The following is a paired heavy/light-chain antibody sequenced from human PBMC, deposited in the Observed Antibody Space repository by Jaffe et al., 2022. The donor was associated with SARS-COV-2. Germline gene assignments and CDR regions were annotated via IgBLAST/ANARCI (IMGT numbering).Heavy chain of an antibody. CDR2: INAGNGDT. Sequence: QVHLVQSEAELKKPGASVKVSCKASGYTFTNYAILWVRQAPGQGLEYMGWINAGNGDTKYSQKFQGRVSITRDTSASTAYMELSSLKSEDTAVYYCARAGYSSAWYGPLFDYWGQGTLVTVSS. CDR3: ARAGYSSAWYGPLFDY. V-gene: IGHV1-3*01. J-gene: IGHJ4*02. CDR1: GYTFTNYA. D-gene: IGHD6-19*01.
Light chain of an antibody. CDR3: QQYGGSSGYT. CDR2: GAS. J-gene: IGKJ2*01. Sequence: EIVLTQSPGTLSLSPGERATLSCRASQSLSSHYLAWYQQKPGQAPRLLIYGASSRAPGIPDRFSGSGSGTDFTLSISRLEPEDFAVYYCQQYGGSSGYTFGQGTKLEIK. CDR1: QSLSSHY. V-gene: IGKV3-20*01.